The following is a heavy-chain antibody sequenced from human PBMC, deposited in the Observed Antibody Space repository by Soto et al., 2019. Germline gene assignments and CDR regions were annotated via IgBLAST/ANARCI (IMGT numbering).Heavy chain of an antibody. Sequence: EVQLVESGGGLVQPGESLRLSCAASGFSFSSSWMHWVRQAPGKGLVWVSRLNNDGSNTRYADSVKGRFTVSRDNAKNTLYLQMNSLRAEDTAVYYCARPYDFWTGYYLPGDSWGQGTLVTVSS. V-gene: IGHV3-74*01. CDR1: GFSFSSSW. D-gene: IGHD3-3*01. CDR3: ARPYDFWTGYYLPGDS. CDR2: LNNDGSNT. J-gene: IGHJ5*02.